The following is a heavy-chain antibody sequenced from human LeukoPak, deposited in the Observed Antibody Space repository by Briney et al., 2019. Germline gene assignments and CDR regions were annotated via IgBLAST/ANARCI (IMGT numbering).Heavy chain of an antibody. Sequence: KPSETLSLTCAVYGGSFSGYYWSWIRQPPGKGLEWIGEIIHSGSTNYSPSLKSRVTISIDTSKNQFSLKLTSVTAADTAVYYCARGGYSYEYYFDYWGQGTLVTVSS. CDR3: ARGGYSYEYYFDY. CDR1: GGSFSGYY. V-gene: IGHV4-34*01. J-gene: IGHJ4*02. D-gene: IGHD5-18*01. CDR2: IIHSGST.